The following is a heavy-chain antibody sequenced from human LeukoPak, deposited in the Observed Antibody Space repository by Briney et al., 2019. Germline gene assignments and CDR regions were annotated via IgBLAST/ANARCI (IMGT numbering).Heavy chain of an antibody. Sequence: PSETLSLTCTVSGDSVSSTGYYWGWIRQPPGKGLEWIGTIYYSGSTYYNPSLKSRVTMSEDTSRNQFSLRLSSVTAADTAVYYCARGVRIAAAHWYFDLWGRGTLVTVSS. CDR1: GDSVSSTGYY. CDR3: ARGVRIAAAHWYFDL. CDR2: IYYSGST. V-gene: IGHV4-39*07. D-gene: IGHD6-13*01. J-gene: IGHJ2*01.